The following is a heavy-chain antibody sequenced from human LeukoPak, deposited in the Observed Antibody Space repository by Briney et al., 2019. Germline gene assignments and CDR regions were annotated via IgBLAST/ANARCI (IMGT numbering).Heavy chain of an antibody. CDR1: GGTFSSYA. J-gene: IGHJ5*02. V-gene: IGHV1-46*01. CDR3: ASSSGGSYEDWFDP. D-gene: IGHD1-26*01. CDR2: IYPSGGST. Sequence: ASVKVSCKASGGTFSSYAISWVRQAPGQGLEWMGVIYPSGGSTSYAQKFQGRVTMTRDTSTSTVYMELSSLRSEDTAVYYCASSSGGSYEDWFDPWGQGTLVTVSS.